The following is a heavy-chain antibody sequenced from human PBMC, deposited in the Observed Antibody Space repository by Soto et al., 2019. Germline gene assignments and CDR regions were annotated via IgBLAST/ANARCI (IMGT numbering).Heavy chain of an antibody. J-gene: IGHJ4*02. CDR2: ITPKSGEI. CDR3: ASAPILGPTGDLDY. V-gene: IGHV1-2*02. CDR1: GYSFTDYH. Sequence: VHLVKSGAEVTRPGDSVKVSCKASGYSFTDYHIHWVRQAPGQGLEWVGRITPKSGEIYSAPKFRGRVTLTRDTSISTAYMELTTLRFDDTAVYDCASAPILGPTGDLDYWGQGTLATVSS. D-gene: IGHD1-26*01.